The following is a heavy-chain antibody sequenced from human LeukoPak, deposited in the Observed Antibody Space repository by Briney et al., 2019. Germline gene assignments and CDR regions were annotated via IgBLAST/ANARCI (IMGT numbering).Heavy chain of an antibody. V-gene: IGHV3-23*01. D-gene: IGHD2-8*01. CDR2: IYASGVNT. Sequence: PGGSLRLSCAASGFTFSSYAMIWVRQAPGKGLEWVSVIYASGVNTYYADSVKGRFTISRDNSKNTLYLQMNSLRAEDTAVYYCAKEGYCTNAVCDTDYWGQGTLVTVSS. CDR3: AKEGYCTNAVCDTDY. J-gene: IGHJ4*02. CDR1: GFTFSSYA.